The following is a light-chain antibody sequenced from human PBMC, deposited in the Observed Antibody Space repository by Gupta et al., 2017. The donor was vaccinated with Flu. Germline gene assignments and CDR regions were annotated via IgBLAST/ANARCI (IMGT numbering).Light chain of an antibody. J-gene: IGKJ1*01. Sequence: EIVLTQSPGTLSLSPGKRATLSCRAGQSVSSNYLAWYQQKPGQAPRLLIYGASNRAIGIPDRFSGSGSGTDFTLTISRLEPEDFAVYYCHQYGSSPQTFGQGTKVEIK. CDR3: HQYGSSPQT. V-gene: IGKV3-20*01. CDR2: GAS. CDR1: QSVSSNY.